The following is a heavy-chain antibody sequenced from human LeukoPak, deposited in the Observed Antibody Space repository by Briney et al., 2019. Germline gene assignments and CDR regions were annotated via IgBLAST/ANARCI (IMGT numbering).Heavy chain of an antibody. D-gene: IGHD3-3*01. CDR2: IIPIFGTA. CDR3: ARAQGPPAHSYDFWSGAHFSHYYYMDV. J-gene: IGHJ6*03. CDR1: GGTFSSYA. V-gene: IGHV1-69*05. Sequence: SVKVSCKASGGTFSSYAIIWVRQAPGQGLEWRGGIIPIFGTANYAQKFRGRITITTEESTSTAYMELSSLRSAHTAVYYCARAQGPPAHSYDFWSGAHFSHYYYMDVWGKGTTVTVSS.